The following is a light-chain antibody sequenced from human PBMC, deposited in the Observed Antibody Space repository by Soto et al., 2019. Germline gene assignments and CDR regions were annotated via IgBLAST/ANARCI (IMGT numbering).Light chain of an antibody. CDR2: VAS. V-gene: IGKV3-20*01. CDR1: QSVSNNC. CDR3: QQYVGSGT. Sequence: SGHYPSTMSXXPGEGATVXXGASQSVSNNCLAWYQQIPWQSPSLLIYVASNVATGIPDRFGRGESGTDLTLTISSLENEGFAVYYFQQYVGSGTFGQGTKVDI. J-gene: IGKJ1*01.